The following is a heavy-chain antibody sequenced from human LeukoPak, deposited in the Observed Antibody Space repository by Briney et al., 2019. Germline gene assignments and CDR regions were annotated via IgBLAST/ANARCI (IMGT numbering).Heavy chain of an antibody. CDR3: VRDGRSGWHFDY. CDR2: INGDESLK. D-gene: IGHD6-19*01. J-gene: IGHJ4*02. Sequence: GGSLRLSCTVTGFTFSSYWTSWVRQAPGKGLEWVANINGDESLKYHVDSVKGRLTISRDNAKNSMSLQMNSLRAEDTAVYYCVRDGRSGWHFDYWGQGILVTVSS. V-gene: IGHV3-7*01. CDR1: GFTFSSYW.